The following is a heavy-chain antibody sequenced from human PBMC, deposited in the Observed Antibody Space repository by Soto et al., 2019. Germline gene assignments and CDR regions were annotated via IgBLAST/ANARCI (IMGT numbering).Heavy chain of an antibody. CDR2: ISSSSSTI. CDR1: GFTFSSYS. Sequence: EVQLVESWGGLVQPGGSLRLSCAASGFTFSSYSMNWVRQAPGKWLEWVSYISSSSSTIYYADSVKVRFTISRDNAKNSLYLQMNSLRAEDTAVYYCARDLNYGLFDYWGQGTLVTVSS. J-gene: IGHJ4*02. V-gene: IGHV3-48*01. CDR3: ARDLNYGLFDY. D-gene: IGHD4-17*01.